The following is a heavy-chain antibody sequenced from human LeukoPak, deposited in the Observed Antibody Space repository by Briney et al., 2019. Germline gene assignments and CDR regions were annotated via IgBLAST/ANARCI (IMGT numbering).Heavy chain of an antibody. V-gene: IGHV4-34*01. CDR2: INHSGST. D-gene: IGHD2-2*02. Sequence: SETLSLTCAVYGGSFSGYYWSWIRQPPGKGLEWIGEINHSGSTNYNPSLKSRVTTSVDTSKNQFSLKLSSVTAADTAVYYCARATAAIGYPSFDYWGQGTLVTVSS. CDR3: ARATAAIGYPSFDY. J-gene: IGHJ4*02. CDR1: GGSFSGYY.